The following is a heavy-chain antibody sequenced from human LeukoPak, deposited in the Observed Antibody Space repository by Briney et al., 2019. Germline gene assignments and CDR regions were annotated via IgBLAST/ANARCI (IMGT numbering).Heavy chain of an antibody. V-gene: IGHV1-46*01. D-gene: IGHD3-3*01. Sequence: ASVKVSCKASGYTFTTYYIHWMRQAPGQGLEWMGIINPSGGSTNYAQKFQGRVTMTRDTSTSTVYMELNSLRSEDTAIYYCARVERGTYYFDYWGQGTLVTVSS. J-gene: IGHJ4*02. CDR1: GYTFTTYY. CDR3: ARVERGTYYFDY. CDR2: INPSGGST.